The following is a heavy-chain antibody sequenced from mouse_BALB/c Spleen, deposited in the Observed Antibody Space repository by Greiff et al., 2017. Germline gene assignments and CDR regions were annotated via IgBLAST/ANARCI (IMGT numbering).Heavy chain of an antibody. CDR3: AREGGYDYAMDY. CDR1: GFTFSSYG. Sequence: EVHLVESGGGLVQPGGSLKLSCAASGFTFSSYGMSWVRQTPDKRLEWVATISSGGSYTYYPDSVKGRFTISRDNAKNTLYLQMSSLKSEDTAMYYCAREGGYDYAMDYWGQGTSVTVSS. J-gene: IGHJ4*01. V-gene: IGHV5-6*01. D-gene: IGHD2-2*01. CDR2: ISSGGSYT.